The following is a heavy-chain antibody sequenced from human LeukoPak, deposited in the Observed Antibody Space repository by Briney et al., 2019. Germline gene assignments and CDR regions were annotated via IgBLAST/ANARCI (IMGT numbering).Heavy chain of an antibody. D-gene: IGHD3-22*01. CDR2: INPSGGST. Sequence: GASVKVSCKASGYTFTSCYMHWVRQAPGQGLEWMGIINPSGGSTSYAQKFQGRVTMTRDTSTSTVYMELSSLRSEDTAVYYCARTRGYYYDSSGYYYPNDTRYYYYYYMDVWGKGTTVTVSS. CDR1: GYTFTSCY. V-gene: IGHV1-46*01. J-gene: IGHJ6*03. CDR3: ARTRGYYYDSSGYYYPNDTRYYYYYYMDV.